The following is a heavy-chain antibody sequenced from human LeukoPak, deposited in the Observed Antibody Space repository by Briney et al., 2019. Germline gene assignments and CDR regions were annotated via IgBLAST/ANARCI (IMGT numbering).Heavy chain of an antibody. D-gene: IGHD6-19*01. CDR1: GITVSNSF. CDR3: ARESSDSGWYIY. V-gene: IGHV3-53*04. CDR2: IYAGGTT. Sequence: PGGSLRLSCAASGITVSNSFMGWVRQAPGTGLEWVSGIYAGGTTYYADSVQGRFTISRHNSENTLYLQMNSLRPEDTAVYYCARESSDSGWYIYWGQGTLVTVSS. J-gene: IGHJ4*02.